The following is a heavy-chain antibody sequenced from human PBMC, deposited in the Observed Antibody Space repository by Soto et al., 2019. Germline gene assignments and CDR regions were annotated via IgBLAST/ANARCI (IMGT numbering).Heavy chain of an antibody. D-gene: IGHD6-6*01. CDR1: GFTFSSYE. Sequence: GGSLRLSCAASGFTFSSYEMNWVRQAPGKGLEWVSYISSSGSTIYYADSVKGRFTISRDNAKNSLYPQMNSLRAEDTAVYYCARDLKQLGPLFDYWGQGTMVTVYS. CDR2: ISSSGSTI. J-gene: IGHJ4*02. V-gene: IGHV3-48*03. CDR3: ARDLKQLGPLFDY.